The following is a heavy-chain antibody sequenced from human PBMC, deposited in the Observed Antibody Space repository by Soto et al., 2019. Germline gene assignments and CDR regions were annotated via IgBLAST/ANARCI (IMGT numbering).Heavy chain of an antibody. CDR2: INAGNGNT. V-gene: IGHV1-3*01. CDR3: VSGDRRQH. CDR1: GYTFTSYA. J-gene: IGHJ1*01. Sequence: QVQLVQSGAEVRKPGASVKVSCKASGYTFTSYAVHWVRQAPGQSLEWMGWINAGNGNTKYSQRFQDRVTITRDTSASTGYMELRSLRSEDTALYYCVSGDRRQHWGQGTLVTVSS.